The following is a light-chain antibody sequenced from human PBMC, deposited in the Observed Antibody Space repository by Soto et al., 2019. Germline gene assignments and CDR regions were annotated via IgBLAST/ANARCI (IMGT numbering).Light chain of an antibody. CDR2: GAS. Sequence: EVVMTQSPATLSVSTGERATLSCRASQSVSSNLAWYQQKPGQAPRLLIYGASTRATGIPARFSGSGSGTEFTLTISSLQSEDFAVYYCQQYNNWPITFGQGTRPE. J-gene: IGKJ5*01. V-gene: IGKV3D-15*01. CDR3: QQYNNWPIT. CDR1: QSVSSN.